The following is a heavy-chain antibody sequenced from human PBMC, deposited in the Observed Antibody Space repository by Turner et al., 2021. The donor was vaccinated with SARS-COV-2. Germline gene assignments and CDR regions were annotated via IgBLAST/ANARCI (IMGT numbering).Heavy chain of an antibody. V-gene: IGHV3-21*01. D-gene: IGHD5-12*01. J-gene: IGHJ3*02. CDR2: ISSSGKNV. Sequence: VQLVESGGGVVQPGRSLRLSCAASGFTFSSYAMHWVRQAPGKGLEWVSAISSSGKNVYYADSVKGRFTISRDNAKSSLYLQMNSLRVEDTALYYCAKVRVDVSKRSDAFDIWGQGTMVTVSS. CDR1: GFTFSSYA. CDR3: AKVRVDVSKRSDAFDI.